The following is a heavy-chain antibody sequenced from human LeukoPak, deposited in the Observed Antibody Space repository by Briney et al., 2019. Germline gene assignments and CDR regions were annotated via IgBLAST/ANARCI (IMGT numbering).Heavy chain of an antibody. CDR1: GSSISSSSFY. V-gene: IGHV4-39*01. CDR2: IYYSGNT. D-gene: IGHD1-14*01. Sequence: SETLSLTCTVSGSSISSSSFYWGWIRQPPGKGLEWIGSIYYSGNTYYNPSLKSRVTISVDTSKNQFSLKLSSVTAADTAVYYCARLNQGNRFDYWGQGTLVTVSS. J-gene: IGHJ4*02. CDR3: ARLNQGNRFDY.